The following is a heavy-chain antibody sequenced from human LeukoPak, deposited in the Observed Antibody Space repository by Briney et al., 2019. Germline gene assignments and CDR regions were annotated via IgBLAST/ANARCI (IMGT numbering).Heavy chain of an antibody. CDR2: IYYSGST. J-gene: IGHJ4*02. CDR1: GGSISSYY. D-gene: IGHD1-26*01. CDR3: ARPSGSYWYYFDY. Sequence: SETLSLTCTVSGGSISSYYWSWIRQPPGKGLEWIGYIYYSGSTNYNPSLKSRVTISVDTSKNQFSLKLSSVTAADTAVYYCARPSGSYWYYFDYWGQGTLVTVSS. V-gene: IGHV4-59*08.